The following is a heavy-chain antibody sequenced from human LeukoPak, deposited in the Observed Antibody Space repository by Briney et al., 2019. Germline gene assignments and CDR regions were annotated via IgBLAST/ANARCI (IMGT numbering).Heavy chain of an antibody. J-gene: IGHJ1*01. Sequence: PGGSLRLSCEASGFTFSDYWMHWVRQAPGKGLEWVSRINTDGTFTRYPDSVQGRFTISIDTAKNTLSLQMNSLRAEDTAVYYCAREARVGGAIQHWGQGTLVTVSS. V-gene: IGHV3-74*01. CDR1: GFTFSDYW. CDR2: INTDGTFT. CDR3: AREARVGGAIQH. D-gene: IGHD1-26*01.